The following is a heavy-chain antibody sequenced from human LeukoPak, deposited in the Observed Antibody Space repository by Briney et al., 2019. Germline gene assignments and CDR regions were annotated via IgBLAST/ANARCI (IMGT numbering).Heavy chain of an antibody. D-gene: IGHD3-10*01. V-gene: IGHV3-30*02. Sequence: PGGSLRLSSAASGCTFSSYGMHWVRQAPGKGLEWVAFIRYDGSNKYYADSVKGRFTISRDNSKNTPYLQMNSLRAEDTAVYYCAKDFPDYYGSEIYLDYWGQGTLVTVSS. CDR3: AKDFPDYYGSEIYLDY. CDR1: GCTFSSYG. J-gene: IGHJ4*02. CDR2: IRYDGSNK.